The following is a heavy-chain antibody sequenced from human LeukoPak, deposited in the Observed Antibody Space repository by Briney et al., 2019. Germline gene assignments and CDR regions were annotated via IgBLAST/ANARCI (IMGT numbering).Heavy chain of an antibody. Sequence: GGSLRLSCAASGFTFSNALMSWARQAPGKGLEWVSAISGSGGSTYYADSVKGRFTISRDNSKNTLYLQMNSLRAEDTAVYYCAKESWQQWLPFDYWGQGTLVTVSS. V-gene: IGHV3-23*01. CDR3: AKESWQQWLPFDY. CDR1: GFTFSNAL. CDR2: ISGSGGST. D-gene: IGHD6-19*01. J-gene: IGHJ4*02.